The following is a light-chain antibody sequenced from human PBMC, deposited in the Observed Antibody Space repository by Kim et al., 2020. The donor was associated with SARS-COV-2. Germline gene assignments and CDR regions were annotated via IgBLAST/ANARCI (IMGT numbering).Light chain of an antibody. CDR3: QSYDSSTVV. CDR1: RSNIGAGYD. Sequence: QSVLTQPPSVSRAPGQRVTISCTGSRSNIGAGYDVHWYQQLPGKAPTLLIYGNRNRPSGVPDRFSGSKSGTSASLAITGLQAEDEADYYCQSYDSSTVVFGGGTKVTVL. CDR2: GNR. V-gene: IGLV1-40*01. J-gene: IGLJ2*01.